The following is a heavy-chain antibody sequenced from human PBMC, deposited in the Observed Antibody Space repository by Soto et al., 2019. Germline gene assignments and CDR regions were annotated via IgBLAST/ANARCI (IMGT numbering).Heavy chain of an antibody. CDR1: GGSISSGGYY. CDR2: IYYNGNT. Sequence: QVQVQESGPGLVKPSQTLSLTCTVSGGSISSGGYYWSWIRQHPGTGLEWIGYIYYNGNTYYNPSLKSRVTIAVDTARNQFSLRLSSVTAADTAVYFCSRGLDRDSNGYPGYWGQGTLVTVSS. CDR3: SRGLDRDSNGYPGY. V-gene: IGHV4-31*03. D-gene: IGHD6-19*01. J-gene: IGHJ4*02.